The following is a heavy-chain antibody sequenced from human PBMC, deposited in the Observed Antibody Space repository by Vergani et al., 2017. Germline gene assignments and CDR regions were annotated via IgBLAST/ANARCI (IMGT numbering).Heavy chain of an antibody. CDR3: ARVSRGLFDY. V-gene: IGHV3-64*01. D-gene: IGHD3-10*01. CDR1: VFTFSSYA. CDR2: ISSNGGST. J-gene: IGHJ4*02. Sequence: EVQLVESGGGLVQPGGSLRLSCSASVFTFSSYAMHCFPQDPGKGLEYVSAISSNGGSTYYANSVKGRFTISRDNSKNTLYLQMGSLRAEDMAVYYCARVSRGLFDYWGQGTLVTVSS.